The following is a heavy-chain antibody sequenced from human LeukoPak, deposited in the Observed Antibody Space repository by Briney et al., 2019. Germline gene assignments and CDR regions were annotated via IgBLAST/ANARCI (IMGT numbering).Heavy chain of an antibody. V-gene: IGHV4-59*08. CDR3: ARLGGSYSFDC. D-gene: IGHD1-26*01. CDR1: GGSISTYY. CDR2: IDYSGST. J-gene: IGHJ4*02. Sequence: PSETLSLTCTVSGGSISTYYWSWCRQPPGKGLEWIGYIDYSGSTNYNPSLKSRVTISVDTSKKHFSLKLSSVTAADTAVYYCARLGGSYSFDCWGQGALVSVSS.